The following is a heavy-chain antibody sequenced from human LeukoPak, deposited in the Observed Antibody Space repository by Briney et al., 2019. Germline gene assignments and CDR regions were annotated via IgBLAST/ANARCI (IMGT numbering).Heavy chain of an antibody. J-gene: IGHJ4*02. CDR1: GFTFSDYY. D-gene: IGHD1-7*01. Sequence: GGSLRLSCAASGFTFSDYYMSWIRQAPGKGLEWVSYISSSGIYANYAASVKGRFTISRDNGKKSLNLQMESLRAEDMAVYYCARVGRTSIGFDYWGQGTVVTVSS. CDR2: ISSSGIYA. CDR3: ARVGRTSIGFDY. V-gene: IGHV3-11*05.